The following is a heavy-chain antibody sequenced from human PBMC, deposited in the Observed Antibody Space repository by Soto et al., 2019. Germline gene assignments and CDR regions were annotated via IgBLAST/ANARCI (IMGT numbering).Heavy chain of an antibody. J-gene: IGHJ6*02. Sequence: ASVKVSCKASGYTFTSYGISWVRQAPGQGLEWMGWISAYNGNTNYAQKLQGRVTMTTDTSTSTAYMELRSLRSDDTAVYYCARDQVGATMGYYYGMDVWGQGTTVTVSS. CDR2: ISAYNGNT. D-gene: IGHD1-26*01. V-gene: IGHV1-18*01. CDR1: GYTFTSYG. CDR3: ARDQVGATMGYYYGMDV.